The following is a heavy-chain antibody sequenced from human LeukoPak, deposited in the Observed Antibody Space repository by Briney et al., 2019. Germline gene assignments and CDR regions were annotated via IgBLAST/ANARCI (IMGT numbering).Heavy chain of an antibody. Sequence: ASVKVSCKASGYTFTGYYMHWVRQAPGQGLEWMGWINPNSGGTNYAQKFQGRVTMTRDTSISTAYVELSRLRSDDTAVYYCARSLELDYYYYYMDVWGKGTTVTVSS. CDR2: INPNSGGT. J-gene: IGHJ6*03. CDR3: ARSLELDYYYYYMDV. CDR1: GYTFTGYY. D-gene: IGHD3-10*01. V-gene: IGHV1-2*02.